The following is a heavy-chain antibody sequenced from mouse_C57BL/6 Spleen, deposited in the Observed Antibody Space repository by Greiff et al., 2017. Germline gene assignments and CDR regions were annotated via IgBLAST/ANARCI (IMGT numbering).Heavy chain of an antibody. D-gene: IGHD1-1*01. Sequence: QVQLKESGAELVRPGASVKLSCKASGYTFTDYYINWVKQRPGQGLEWIARIYPGSGNTYYNEKFKGKATLTAEKSSSTAYMQLSSLTSEDSAVYFCARCGFLYYGSSSYWYFDVWGTGTTVTVSS. CDR2: IYPGSGNT. CDR3: ARCGFLYYGSSSYWYFDV. V-gene: IGHV1-76*01. J-gene: IGHJ1*03. CDR1: GYTFTDYY.